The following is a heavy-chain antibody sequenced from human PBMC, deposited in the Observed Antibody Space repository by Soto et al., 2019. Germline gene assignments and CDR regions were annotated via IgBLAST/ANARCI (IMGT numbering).Heavy chain of an antibody. V-gene: IGHV4-59*01. CDR1: GGSISSYY. J-gene: IGHJ6*02. D-gene: IGHD3-16*01. CDR2: IYYSGST. CDR3: ARSSWGESFYYYYGMDV. Sequence: SETLSLTCTVSGGSISSYYWSWIRQPSGKGLEWIGYIYYSGSTNYNPSLKSRVTISVDTSKNQFSLKLSSVTAADTAVYYCARSSWGESFYYYYGMDVWGQGTTVTVSS.